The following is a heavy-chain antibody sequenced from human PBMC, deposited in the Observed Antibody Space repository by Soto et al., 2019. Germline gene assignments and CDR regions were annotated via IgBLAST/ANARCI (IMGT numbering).Heavy chain of an antibody. D-gene: IGHD4-4*01. CDR1: GGSISRYY. CDR2: IYYSGST. V-gene: IGHV4-59*01. J-gene: IGHJ5*02. CDR3: AREMTTVTTYNWFDP. Sequence: SETLSLTCTVSGGSISRYYWRWIRQPPGKGLEWIGYIYYSGSTNYNPSLKSRVTISVDTSKNQFSLKLSSVTAADTAVYYCAREMTTVTTYNWFDPWGQGTLVTVSS.